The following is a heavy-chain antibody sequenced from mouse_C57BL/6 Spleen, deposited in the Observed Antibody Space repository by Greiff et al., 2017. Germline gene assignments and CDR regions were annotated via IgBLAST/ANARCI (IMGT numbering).Heavy chain of an antibody. CDR3: TRSGGLLPHWYFDV. Sequence: VKLVESGAELVRPGASVTLSCKASGYTFTDYEMHWVKQTPVHGLEWIGAIDPETGGTAYNQKFKGKAILTADKSSSTAYMELRSLTSEDSAVYYCTRSGGLLPHWYFDVWGTGTTVTVSS. D-gene: IGHD2-3*01. CDR2: IDPETGGT. V-gene: IGHV1-15*01. CDR1: GYTFTDYE. J-gene: IGHJ1*03.